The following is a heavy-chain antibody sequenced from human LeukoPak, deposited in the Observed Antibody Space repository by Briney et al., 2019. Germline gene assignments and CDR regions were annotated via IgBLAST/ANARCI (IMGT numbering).Heavy chain of an antibody. CDR1: GFTFSDYY. V-gene: IGHV3-11*01. Sequence: PGGSLRLSCAASGFTFSDYYMSWIRQAPGKGLEWVSYISSSGSTIYYADSVKGRFTISRDNAKNSLYLQMNSLRAEDTAVYYCARERNYYGSGSYHSGNWFDPWGQGTLVTVSS. CDR2: ISSSGSTI. J-gene: IGHJ5*02. D-gene: IGHD3-10*01. CDR3: ARERNYYGSGSYHSGNWFDP.